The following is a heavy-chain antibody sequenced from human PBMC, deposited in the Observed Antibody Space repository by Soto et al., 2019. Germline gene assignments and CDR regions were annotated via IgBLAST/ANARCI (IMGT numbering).Heavy chain of an antibody. CDR3: ARSTAALSGYFDY. D-gene: IGHD6-6*01. J-gene: IGHJ4*02. CDR1: DGSISSGGYS. CDR2: IYHSGST. Sequence: QLQLQESGSGLVKPSQTLSLTCAVSDGSISSGGYSWSWIRQPPGKGLEWIGYIYHSGSTYYNPSLKSRVTISVDRSKNQFSLKLSSVTAADTAVYYCARSTAALSGYFDYWCQGTLVTVSS. V-gene: IGHV4-30-2*01.